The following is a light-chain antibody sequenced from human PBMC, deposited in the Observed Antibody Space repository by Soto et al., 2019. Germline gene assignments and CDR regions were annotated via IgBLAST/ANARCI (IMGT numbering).Light chain of an antibody. Sequence: DIQMTQSLSTLSAFVGDRVTITCRSSQSISTWLAWDQQKPWRAPKLLIYDASSLESGVPSRFSGSGSGTEFTLTISSLQPDDFATYYCQQYNSYSWTFGQGTKVDIK. CDR2: DAS. CDR1: QSISTW. CDR3: QQYNSYSWT. J-gene: IGKJ1*01. V-gene: IGKV1-5*01.